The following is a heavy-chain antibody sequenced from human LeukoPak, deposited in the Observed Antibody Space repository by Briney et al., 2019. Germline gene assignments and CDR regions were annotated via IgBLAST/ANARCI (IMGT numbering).Heavy chain of an antibody. CDR3: ARGYSSGFDSCDY. J-gene: IGHJ4*02. D-gene: IGHD6-19*01. Sequence: SVKVSCKASGYTFTGYYMHWVRQAPGQGLEWMGGIIPIFGTANYAQKFQGRVTITADESTSTAYMELSSLRSEDTAVYYCARGYSSGFDSCDYWGQGTLVTVSS. CDR1: GYTFTGYY. CDR2: IIPIFGTA. V-gene: IGHV1-69*13.